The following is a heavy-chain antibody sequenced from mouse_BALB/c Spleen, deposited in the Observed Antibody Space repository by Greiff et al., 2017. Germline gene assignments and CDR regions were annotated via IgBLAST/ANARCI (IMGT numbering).Heavy chain of an antibody. CDR3: TSNGNPYAMDY. CDR1: GFTFSSYT. D-gene: IGHD2-1*01. CDR2: ISSGGSYT. J-gene: IGHJ4*01. Sequence: EVQRVESGGGLVKPGGSLKLSCAASGFTFSSYTMSWVRQTPEKRLEWVATISSGGSYTYYPDSVKGRFTISRDNAKNTLYLQMSSLKSEDTAMYYCTSNGNPYAMDYWGQGTSVTVSS. V-gene: IGHV5-6-4*01.